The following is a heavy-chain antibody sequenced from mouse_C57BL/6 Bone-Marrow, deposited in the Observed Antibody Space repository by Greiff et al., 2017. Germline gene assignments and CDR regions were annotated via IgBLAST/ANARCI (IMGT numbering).Heavy chain of an antibody. CDR2: ISSGSSTI. CDR1: GFTFSDYG. Sequence: EVQLVESGGGLVKPGGSLKLSCAASGFTFSDYGMHWVRQAPEKGLEWVAYISSGSSTIYYADTVKGRFTISRDNAKNTLFLQMTSLRSEDTAMYYCAREGPLRRDWYFDVWGTGTTVTVSS. V-gene: IGHV5-17*01. D-gene: IGHD1-2*01. CDR3: AREGPLRRDWYFDV. J-gene: IGHJ1*03.